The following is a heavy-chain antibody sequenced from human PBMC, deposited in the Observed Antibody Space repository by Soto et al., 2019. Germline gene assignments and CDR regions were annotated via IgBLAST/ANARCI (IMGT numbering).Heavy chain of an antibody. J-gene: IGHJ4*02. CDR2: ISYDGSNK. CDR3: ARGSRSAIDY. Sequence: GGSLRLSCAASGFTFSSYAMHWVRQAPGKGLEWVAVISYDGSNKYYADSVKGRFTISRDNSKNTLYLQMNSLRSEDTAVYYCARGSRSAIDYWGQGTLVTVSS. D-gene: IGHD2-15*01. V-gene: IGHV3-30-3*01. CDR1: GFTFSSYA.